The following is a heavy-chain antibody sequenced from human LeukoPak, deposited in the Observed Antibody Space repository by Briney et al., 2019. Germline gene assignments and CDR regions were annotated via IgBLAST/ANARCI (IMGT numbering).Heavy chain of an antibody. V-gene: IGHV4-39*01. Sequence: RSSETLSLTCTVSDDSISSTSYYWGWIRQPPGKGLEWIGSMYSSGSTYYSPSLKSRVTISVDTSKNQFSLKLSSVTAADTAVYYCARPQEKDILTGSLYYWGQGTLVTVSS. D-gene: IGHD3-9*01. CDR1: DDSISSTSYY. CDR3: ARPQEKDILTGSLYY. CDR2: MYSSGST. J-gene: IGHJ4*02.